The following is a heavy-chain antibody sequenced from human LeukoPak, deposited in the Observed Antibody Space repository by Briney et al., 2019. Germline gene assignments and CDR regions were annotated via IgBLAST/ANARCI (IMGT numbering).Heavy chain of an antibody. D-gene: IGHD6-13*01. CDR3: ARGYSSSWGSFQH. CDR2: ISSSSSTI. J-gene: IGHJ1*01. V-gene: IGHV3-48*01. Sequence: GGSLRLSCAASGFTFSSYSMNWVRRAPGKGLEWVSYISSSSSTIYYAASVKGRFTISRDNAKNSLYLQMNSLRAEDTAVYYCARGYSSSWGSFQHWGQGTLVTVSS. CDR1: GFTFSSYS.